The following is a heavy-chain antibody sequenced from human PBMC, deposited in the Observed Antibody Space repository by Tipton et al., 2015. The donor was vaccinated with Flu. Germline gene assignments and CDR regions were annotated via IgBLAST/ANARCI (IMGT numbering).Heavy chain of an antibody. Sequence: QLVQSGAEVKKPGASVKISCKASGYTFTGYYMHWVRQAPGQGLEWMGWINPNSGGTNYAQKFQGRVTMTRDASISTAYMELSRLRSDDTAVYYCARVRVRPDPYYYGMDVWGQGTTVTVSS. J-gene: IGHJ6*02. CDR3: ARVRVRPDPYYYGMDV. V-gene: IGHV1-2*02. CDR2: INPNSGGT. D-gene: IGHD4/OR15-4a*01. CDR1: GYTFTGYY.